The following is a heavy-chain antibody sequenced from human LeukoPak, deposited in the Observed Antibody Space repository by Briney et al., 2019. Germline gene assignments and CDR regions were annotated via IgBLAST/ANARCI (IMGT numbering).Heavy chain of an antibody. CDR2: IYYSGST. D-gene: IGHD1-26*01. V-gene: IGHV4-59*02. Sequence: SETLSLTCTVSGGSVSSYYWNWIRQPPGKGLEWIGYIYYSGSTNYNPSLKSRVTISVDTSKNQFSLKLNSVTAADTAVYYCARWDSGSYFLDYWGQGTLVTVSS. CDR3: ARWDSGSYFLDY. J-gene: IGHJ4*02. CDR1: GGSVSSYY.